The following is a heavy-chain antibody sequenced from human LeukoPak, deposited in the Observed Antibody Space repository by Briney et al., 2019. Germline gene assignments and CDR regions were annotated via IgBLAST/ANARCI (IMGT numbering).Heavy chain of an antibody. CDR2: INHSGST. V-gene: IGHV4-34*01. CDR3: ARGPAAIHDWFDP. Sequence: SETLSLTCAVYGGSFSGYYWSWIRQPPGKGLEWIGEINHSGSTNYNPSLKSRVTISVDTFKNQFSLELSSVTATDTAVYYCARGPAAIHDWFDPWGQGTLVTVSS. CDR1: GGSFSGYY. J-gene: IGHJ5*02. D-gene: IGHD2-2*01.